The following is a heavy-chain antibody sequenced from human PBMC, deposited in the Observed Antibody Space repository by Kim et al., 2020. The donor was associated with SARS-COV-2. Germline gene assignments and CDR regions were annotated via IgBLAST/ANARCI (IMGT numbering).Heavy chain of an antibody. J-gene: IGHJ6*02. CDR1: GYTFTGYY. Sequence: ASVKVSCKASGYTFTGYYMHWVRQAPGQGLEWMGWINPNSGGTNYAQKFQGRVTMTRDTSISTAYMELSRLRSDDTAVYYCASIKMPAAITVLWMDVWGQGTTVTVSS. CDR2: INPNSGGT. CDR3: ASIKMPAAITVLWMDV. D-gene: IGHD2-2*01. V-gene: IGHV1-2*02.